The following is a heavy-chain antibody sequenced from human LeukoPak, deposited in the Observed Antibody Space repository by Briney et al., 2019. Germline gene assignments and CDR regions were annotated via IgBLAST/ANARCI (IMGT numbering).Heavy chain of an antibody. Sequence: PSETLSLTCTVSGGSISSYYWSWIRQPPGKGLEWIGYIYYSGSTNYNPSLKSRVTISVDTSKNQFSLKLSSVTAADTAVYYCARGIVGATTGFDYWGQGTLVTVSS. CDR1: GGSISSYY. J-gene: IGHJ4*02. CDR3: ARGIVGATTGFDY. V-gene: IGHV4-59*01. CDR2: IYYSGST. D-gene: IGHD1-26*01.